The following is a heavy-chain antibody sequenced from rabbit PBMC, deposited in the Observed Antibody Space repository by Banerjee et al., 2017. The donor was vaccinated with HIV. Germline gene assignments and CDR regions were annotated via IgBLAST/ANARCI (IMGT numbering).Heavy chain of an antibody. CDR3: ARDGSSGWGLFNL. CDR2: IYTGDGDT. J-gene: IGHJ4*01. D-gene: IGHD4-1*01. Sequence: RQAPGRGLEWIACIYTGDGDTYYVSWAKGRFTISKTSSTTVTLQMTSLTVTDTATYFCARDGSSGWGLFNLWGQGTLVTVS. V-gene: IGHV1S40*01.